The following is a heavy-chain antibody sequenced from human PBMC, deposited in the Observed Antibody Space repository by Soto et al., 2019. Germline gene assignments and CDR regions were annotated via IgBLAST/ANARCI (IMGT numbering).Heavy chain of an antibody. J-gene: IGHJ4*02. Sequence: QVQLVESGGGVVQPGRSLRLSCAASGFTFSSYVIHWVRQAPGKGLERVAVISYDGSNKYYADSVKGRFTISRDNSKNTLYLQMNSLRAEDTAVYYCAKGGVVVTATPFDYWGQGTLVTVSS. CDR1: GFTFSSYV. CDR2: ISYDGSNK. CDR3: AKGGVVVTATPFDY. D-gene: IGHD2-21*02. V-gene: IGHV3-30*18.